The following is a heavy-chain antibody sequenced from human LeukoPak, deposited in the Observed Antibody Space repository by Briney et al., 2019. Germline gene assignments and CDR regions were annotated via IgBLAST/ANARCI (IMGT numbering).Heavy chain of an antibody. D-gene: IGHD6-19*01. V-gene: IGHV1-69*04. CDR2: IIPTLGIA. CDR1: GGTFSSYA. Sequence: ASVKVSCKASGGTFSSYAISWVRQAPGQGLEWMGRIIPTLGIANYAQKFQGRVTITADKSTSTAYMELSSLRSEDTAVYYCARSGLVDFDYWGQGTLVTVSS. J-gene: IGHJ4*02. CDR3: ARSGLVDFDY.